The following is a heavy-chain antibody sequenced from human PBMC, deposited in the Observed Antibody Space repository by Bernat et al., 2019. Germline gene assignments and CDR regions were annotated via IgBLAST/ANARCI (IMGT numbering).Heavy chain of an antibody. CDR3: VKDMHTDVDY. V-gene: IGHV3-64D*06. CDR1: GFTFSSYS. D-gene: IGHD5-18*01. Sequence: ELQLVESGGGWVQPGGSLRLSCSDFGFTFSSYSMYWVRQAPGKGLEYVSGIGPNRNGPYNVDSVKGRFTISRDNSKETLNLQMSSLRVEDTAVYDCVKDMHTDVDYWGQGSAVTVSS. CDR2: IGPNRNGP. J-gene: IGHJ4*02.